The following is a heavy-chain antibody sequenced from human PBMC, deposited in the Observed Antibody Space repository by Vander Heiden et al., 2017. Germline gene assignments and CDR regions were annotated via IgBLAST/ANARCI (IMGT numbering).Heavy chain of an antibody. D-gene: IGHD3-16*01. Sequence: EVQLVESGGGLVQPGGSLSLSCAASGFTFSSYWMVWGRQAPGKGLEWVANIKPDGGEKYYVDSVMGRFTISRDNAKNSLSLEMNSLRAEDTALYYCVRDAHRGGDFDYWGQGTLVTVSS. J-gene: IGHJ4*02. V-gene: IGHV3-7*03. CDR3: VRDAHRGGDFDY. CDR1: GFTFSSYW. CDR2: IKPDGGEK.